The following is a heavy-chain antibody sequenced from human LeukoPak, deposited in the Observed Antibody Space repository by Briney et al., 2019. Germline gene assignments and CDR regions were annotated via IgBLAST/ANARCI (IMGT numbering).Heavy chain of an antibody. Sequence: GGSLRLSCAASGFTFSSYGMHWVRQAPGKGLEWVAFIRYDGSNKYYADSVKGRFTISRDNSKNTLYLQMNSLRAEDTAVYYCAKAATHYYDSSGYYKGAWSDCFDYWGQGTLVTVSS. CDR3: AKAATHYYDSSGYYKGAWSDCFDY. D-gene: IGHD3-22*01. CDR1: GFTFSSYG. J-gene: IGHJ4*02. CDR2: IRYDGSNK. V-gene: IGHV3-30*02.